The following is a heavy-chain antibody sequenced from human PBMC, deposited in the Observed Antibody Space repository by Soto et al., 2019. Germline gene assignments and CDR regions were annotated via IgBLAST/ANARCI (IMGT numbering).Heavy chain of an antibody. Sequence: SEILSLTCTVSGGSVSSSSYYWGWIRQPPGKGLEWIGSIYYSGSTYYNPSLKSRVTISVDTSKNQFSLKLSSVTAADTAVYYCARQGTDYDGWYFDLWGRGTLVNASS. V-gene: IGHV4-39*01. CDR2: IYYSGST. CDR3: ARQGTDYDGWYFDL. J-gene: IGHJ2*01. CDR1: GGSVSSSSYY. D-gene: IGHD3-3*01.